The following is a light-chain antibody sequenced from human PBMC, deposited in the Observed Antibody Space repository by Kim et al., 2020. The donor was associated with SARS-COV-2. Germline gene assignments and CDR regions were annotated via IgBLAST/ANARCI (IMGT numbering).Light chain of an antibody. V-gene: IGKV3-20*01. Sequence: ESVLTQSPGTLSLSPGERATISCRASQSVSSIYLAWYQQKPGQAPRLLIYAASSRATGIPDRFSGSGSGTDFTLTISRLEPEDFAVYYCQQYTSSSWTFGQGTKVDIK. CDR3: QQYTSSSWT. CDR1: QSVSSIY. J-gene: IGKJ1*01. CDR2: AAS.